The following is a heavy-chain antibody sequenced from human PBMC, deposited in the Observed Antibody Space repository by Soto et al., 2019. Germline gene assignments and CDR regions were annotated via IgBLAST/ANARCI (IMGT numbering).Heavy chain of an antibody. D-gene: IGHD3-16*01. CDR1: GGSISSYY. Sequence: QVWLQESGPGLVKPSETLSLTCSVSGGSISSYYWSWIRQPPGKGLEWIGSIYSSGSTNYNPSLKSRVTISVDTSKNQFSLKLSSVTAADTALYYCTRGLTGSPVPGEYWGQGSLVTVSS. CDR3: TRGLTGSPVPGEY. CDR2: IYSSGST. V-gene: IGHV4-59*01. J-gene: IGHJ4*02.